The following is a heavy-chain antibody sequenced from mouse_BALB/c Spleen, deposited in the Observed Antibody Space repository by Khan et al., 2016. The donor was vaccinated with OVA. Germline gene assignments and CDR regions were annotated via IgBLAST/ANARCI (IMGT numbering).Heavy chain of an antibody. V-gene: IGHV3-2*02. CDR2: ISYSGST. CDR1: GYSITSDYA. J-gene: IGHJ2*01. CDR3: ARSIMAN. Sequence: EVQLVESGPGLVKPSQSLSLTCTVTGYSITSDYAWNWIRQFPGNKLELMCYISYSGSTSYNPSLKSRISITRDTSKNQFFLQLNSVTTEDTATYYWARSIMANWGQGTTLTVSS.